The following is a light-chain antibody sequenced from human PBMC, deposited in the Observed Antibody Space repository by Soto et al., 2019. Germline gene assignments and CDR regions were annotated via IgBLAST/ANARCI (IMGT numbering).Light chain of an antibody. J-gene: IGKJ1*01. CDR3: QHYNAYPWT. V-gene: IGKV1-17*01. Sequence: IQMTQAPSSLYASVGDRVTITCRASQGIRNDLGWYQQKPGKAPKLLIYAASSLQSGVPTRFSGSGYGTEFTLTISSLQTDDFATYYCQHYNAYPWTFGQGTKVDI. CDR2: AAS. CDR1: QGIRND.